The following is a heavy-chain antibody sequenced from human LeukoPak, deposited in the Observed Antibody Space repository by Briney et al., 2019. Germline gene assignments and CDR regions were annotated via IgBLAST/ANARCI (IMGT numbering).Heavy chain of an antibody. Sequence: SETLSLTCAVYGGSFSGYYWSWIRQPPGKGLEWIGEINHSGSTNYNPSLKSRVTISVDTSKNQFSLKLSPVTAADTAVYYCARGRVVGATIDYWGQGTLVTVSS. D-gene: IGHD1-26*01. V-gene: IGHV4-34*01. CDR1: GGSFSGYY. CDR2: INHSGST. J-gene: IGHJ4*02. CDR3: ARGRVVGATIDY.